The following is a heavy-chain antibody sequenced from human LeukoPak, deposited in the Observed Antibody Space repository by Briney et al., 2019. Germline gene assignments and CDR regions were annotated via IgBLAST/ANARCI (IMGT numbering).Heavy chain of an antibody. J-gene: IGHJ4*02. CDR1: GFTVSSNY. CDR3: ARDQYGDYFVY. D-gene: IGHD4-17*01. Sequence: GGSLRLSCAASGFTVSSNYMSWVRQAPGKGLEWVSVIYSGGSTYYADSVKGRFTIPRDNYKNTLYLQMNGLRAEDTAVYYCARDQYGDYFVYWGQGTLVTVSS. V-gene: IGHV3-66*02. CDR2: IYSGGST.